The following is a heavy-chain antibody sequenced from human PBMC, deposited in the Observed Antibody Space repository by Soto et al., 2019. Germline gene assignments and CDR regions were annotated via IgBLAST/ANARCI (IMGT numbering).Heavy chain of an antibody. J-gene: IGHJ5*02. Sequence: SETLSLTCAVSGGSISSGNYYWTWIRQSPGKGLEWIGYIYYSGSTLYNPSLRSRVTISVDMSKNQFSLNLSSVTAADTAVYYCAGDSSGYFWFDPWGQGTLVTVSS. CDR3: AGDSSGYFWFDP. CDR2: IYYSGST. CDR1: GGSISSGNYY. V-gene: IGHV4-30-4*01. D-gene: IGHD3-22*01.